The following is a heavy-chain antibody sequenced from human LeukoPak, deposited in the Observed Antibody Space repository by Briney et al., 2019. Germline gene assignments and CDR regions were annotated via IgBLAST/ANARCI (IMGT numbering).Heavy chain of an antibody. V-gene: IGHV3-30*18. CDR1: GFMFSSNW. CDR3: AKDARYFDY. J-gene: IGHJ4*02. CDR2: ISYDGSNI. Sequence: GGSLRLSCAASGFMFSSNWMSWVRLAPGKGLEWVAIISYDGSNIYYADSVKGRFTISRDNSKNTLYLQMNSLRAEDTAVYYCAKDARYFDYWGQGTLVTVSS.